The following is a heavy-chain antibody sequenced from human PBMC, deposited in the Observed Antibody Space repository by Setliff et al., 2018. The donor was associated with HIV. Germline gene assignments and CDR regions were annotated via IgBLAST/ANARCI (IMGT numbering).Heavy chain of an antibody. J-gene: IGHJ4*02. V-gene: IGHV2-70*04. CDR2: IDWEDDK. Sequence: SGPTLVNPTQALTLTCTFSGFSLTTSGIRVTWVRQPPGKALEWLACIDWEDDKFYSTSLKTRLTISKDTSKNQVVLTMTNMGPLDTATYFCARTYGSASKLDYWGPGTPVTVSS. D-gene: IGHD3-10*01. CDR3: ARTYGSASKLDY. CDR1: GFSLTTSGIR.